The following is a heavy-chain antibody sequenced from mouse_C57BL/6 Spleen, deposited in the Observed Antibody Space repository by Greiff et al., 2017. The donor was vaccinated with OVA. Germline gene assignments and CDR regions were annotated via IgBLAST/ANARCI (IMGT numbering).Heavy chain of an antibody. D-gene: IGHD2-4*01. Sequence: QVQLQQPGAELVKPGASVKLSCKASGYTFTSYWMHWVKQRPGQGLEWIGMIHPNSGSTNYNEKFTGKATLTVDKSSSTAYMQLSSLTSEDSAVYYCARFDYEPGFAYWGQGTLVTVSA. CDR2: IHPNSGST. J-gene: IGHJ3*01. CDR1: GYTFTSYW. V-gene: IGHV1-64*01. CDR3: ARFDYEPGFAY.